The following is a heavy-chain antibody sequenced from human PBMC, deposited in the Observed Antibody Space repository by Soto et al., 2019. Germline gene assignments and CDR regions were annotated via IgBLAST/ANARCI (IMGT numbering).Heavy chain of an antibody. CDR2: ISSSSSTI. Sequence: PGGSLRLSCAASGFTFGSYSMNWVRQAPGKGLEWVSYISSSSSTIYYADSVKGRFTISRDNAKNSLYLQMNSLRDEDTAVYYCASYSSSSLQPAHYYFDYWGQGTLVTVSS. V-gene: IGHV3-48*02. J-gene: IGHJ4*02. D-gene: IGHD6-6*01. CDR1: GFTFGSYS. CDR3: ASYSSSSLQPAHYYFDY.